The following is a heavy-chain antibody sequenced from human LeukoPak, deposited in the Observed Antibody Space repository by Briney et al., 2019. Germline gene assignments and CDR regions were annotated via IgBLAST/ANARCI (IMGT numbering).Heavy chain of an antibody. CDR3: AREDGYCSGGNCYSYFDS. J-gene: IGHJ4*02. CDR1: GFTFNHFW. Sequence: GGSLRLSCAASGFTFNHFWMSWVRQAPGKGLEWVAYIKKTGSETYYVDSVKGRFTITRDNTRNSLFLQMYSLRAEDTAVYFCAREDGYCSGGNCYSYFDSWGQGTLVTVSS. D-gene: IGHD2-15*01. V-gene: IGHV3-7*01. CDR2: IKKTGSET.